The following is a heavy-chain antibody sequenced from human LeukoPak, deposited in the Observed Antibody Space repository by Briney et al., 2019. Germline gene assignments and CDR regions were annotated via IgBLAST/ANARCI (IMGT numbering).Heavy chain of an antibody. J-gene: IGHJ4*02. CDR1: GYSLSTYK. D-gene: IGHD6-13*01. Sequence: ASVKVSCKASGYSLSTYKMHWVRQAPGQGLEWMGIINSDDGSTYYAQKFQGRVTMTGDTSMSTVYMELSSLRSEDTALYYCARDSRTWASDYWGQRTLVTVSS. V-gene: IGHV1-46*01. CDR2: INSDDGST. CDR3: ARDSRTWASDY.